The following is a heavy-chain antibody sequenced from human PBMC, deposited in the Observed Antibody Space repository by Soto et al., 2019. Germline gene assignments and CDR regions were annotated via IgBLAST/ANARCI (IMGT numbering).Heavy chain of an antibody. J-gene: IGHJ4*02. Sequence: SETLSLTCTVSGGSISSSSYYWGWIRQPPGKGLEWIGSIYYSGSTYYNPSLKSRVIISVDTSKNQFSLKLSSVTAADTAVYYCASITSTVITFDYWGQGTLVTVSS. D-gene: IGHD3-22*01. V-gene: IGHV4-39*01. CDR3: ASITSTVITFDY. CDR2: IYYSGST. CDR1: GGSISSSSYY.